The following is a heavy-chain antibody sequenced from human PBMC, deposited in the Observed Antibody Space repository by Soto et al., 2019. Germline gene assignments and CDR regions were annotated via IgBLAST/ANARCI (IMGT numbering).Heavy chain of an antibody. CDR1: GGSISSGGYY. CDR2: ISYSGNT. Sequence: SETLSLTCTVSGGSISSGGYYWSWIRQHPGTGLEWIGYISYSGNTYFHPSLRNRVTISLDTSKNEFSLQLNSVTAADTAVYYCASRNIAMDSFDYWGQGTPVTVSS. V-gene: IGHV4-31*03. D-gene: IGHD5-18*01. CDR3: ASRNIAMDSFDY. J-gene: IGHJ4*02.